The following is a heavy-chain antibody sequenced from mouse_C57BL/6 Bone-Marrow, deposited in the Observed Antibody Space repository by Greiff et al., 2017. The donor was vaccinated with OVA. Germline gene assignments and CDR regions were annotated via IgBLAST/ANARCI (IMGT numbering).Heavy chain of an antibody. Sequence: SGAELARPGASVKMSCKASGYTFPSYTMHWVKQRPGQGLEWIGYINPSSGYTKYNQKFKDKATLTADKSSSTAYMPLSSLTSEDSAVYYCARSGAVDDWGQGTTLTVSS. CDR2: INPSSGYT. CDR3: ARSGAVDD. J-gene: IGHJ2*01. CDR1: GYTFPSYT. V-gene: IGHV1-4*01. D-gene: IGHD3-2*02.